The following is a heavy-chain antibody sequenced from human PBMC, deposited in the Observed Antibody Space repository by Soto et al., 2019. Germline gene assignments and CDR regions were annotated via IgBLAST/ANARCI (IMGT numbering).Heavy chain of an antibody. CDR2: ISGSGGST. D-gene: IGHD3-9*01. CDR3: AKDVWGITIFGGMDV. V-gene: IGHV3-23*01. J-gene: IGHJ6*02. Sequence: EVQLLESGGGLVQPGGSLRLSCAASGFTFSSYAMSWVRQAPGKGLEWVSAISGSGGSTYYADSVKGRFTISRDNSKNTLSLQMNSRRAEDTAVYYCAKDVWGITIFGGMDVWGQGTTVTVSS. CDR1: GFTFSSYA.